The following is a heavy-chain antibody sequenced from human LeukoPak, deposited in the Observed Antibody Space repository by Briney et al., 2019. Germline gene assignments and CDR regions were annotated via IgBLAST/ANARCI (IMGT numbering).Heavy chain of an antibody. J-gene: IGHJ4*02. CDR3: ARESMIGELFEKWPRGHFDY. Sequence: ASVKVSCKASGYTFTGYYMHWVRQAPGQGLEWMGWINPNSGGTNYAQKFQGRVTMTRDTSISTAYMELSRLRSDDTAVYYCARESMIGELFEKWPRGHFDYWGQGTLVTVSS. D-gene: IGHD3-10*02. CDR1: GYTFTGYY. V-gene: IGHV1-2*02. CDR2: INPNSGGT.